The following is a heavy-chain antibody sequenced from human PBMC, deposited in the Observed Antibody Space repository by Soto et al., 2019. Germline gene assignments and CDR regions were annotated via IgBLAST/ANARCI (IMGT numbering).Heavy chain of an antibody. CDR3: ARGRRVYGAFDI. Sequence: SETLSLSCAVYGGSFSGYYWSWIRQPPGKGLEWIGEINHSGSTNYNPSLKSRVTISVDTSKNQFSLKLSSVTAADTAVYYCARGRRVYGAFDIWGQGTMVTVSS. D-gene: IGHD6-13*01. CDR2: INHSGST. V-gene: IGHV4-34*01. J-gene: IGHJ3*02. CDR1: GGSFSGYY.